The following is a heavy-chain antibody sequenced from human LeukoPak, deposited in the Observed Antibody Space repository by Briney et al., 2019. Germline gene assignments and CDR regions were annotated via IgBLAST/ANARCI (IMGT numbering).Heavy chain of an antibody. CDR1: GGTFTTYD. CDR3: ARESRRIAAAGPSYYMDV. D-gene: IGHD6-13*01. V-gene: IGHV1-8*03. J-gene: IGHJ6*03. CDR2: MNPNSGNT. Sequence: ASVKVSCKASGGTFTTYDITWVRQATGQGLEWMGWMNPNSGNTAYAQKFQGRVTITRNTSISTAYMELSSLRSEDTAVYYCARESRRIAAAGPSYYMDVWGRGTTVTVSS.